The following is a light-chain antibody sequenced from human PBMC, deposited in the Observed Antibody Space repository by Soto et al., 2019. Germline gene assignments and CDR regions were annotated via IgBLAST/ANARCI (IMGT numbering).Light chain of an antibody. V-gene: IGKV3-20*01. CDR3: QQYGDSPLT. CDR2: GVS. J-gene: IGKJ4*01. CDR1: QSVTSSY. Sequence: EIVLTQSPAPLSLSPGERATLSCKASQSVTSSYLAWYQQKPGQAPRLLIYGVSSRATGIPDRFSGSGAGTDFTLTISRLEPEDVAVYYCQQYGDSPLTFGGGTKVDIK.